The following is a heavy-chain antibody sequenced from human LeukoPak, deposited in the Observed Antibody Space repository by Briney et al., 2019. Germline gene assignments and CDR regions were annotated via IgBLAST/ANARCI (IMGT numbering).Heavy chain of an antibody. CDR2: IYYSGST. CDR3: ASGADYSNYYFDY. J-gene: IGHJ4*02. D-gene: IGHD4-11*01. V-gene: IGHV4-59*01. CDR1: GGSISSYY. Sequence: SETLSPTCTVSGGSISSYYWSWIRQPPGKGLEWIGYIYYSGSTSYNPSLKSRVTISVDTSRNQFSLKLSSVTAADTAVYYCASGADYSNYYFDYWGQGTLVTVSS.